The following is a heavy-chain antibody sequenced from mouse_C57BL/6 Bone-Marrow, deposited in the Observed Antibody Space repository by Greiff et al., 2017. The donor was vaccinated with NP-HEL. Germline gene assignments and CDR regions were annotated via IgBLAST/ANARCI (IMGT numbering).Heavy chain of an antibody. CDR3: TREGKYDGYYSFAY. CDR1: GYTFTDYE. D-gene: IGHD2-3*01. J-gene: IGHJ3*01. CDR2: IDPETGGT. Sequence: LVESGAELVRPGASVTLSCKASGYTFTDYEMHWVKQTPVHGLEWIGAIDPETGGTAYNQKFKGKAILTADKSSSTAYMELRSLTSEDSAVYYCTREGKYDGYYSFAYWGQGTLVTVSA. V-gene: IGHV1-15*01.